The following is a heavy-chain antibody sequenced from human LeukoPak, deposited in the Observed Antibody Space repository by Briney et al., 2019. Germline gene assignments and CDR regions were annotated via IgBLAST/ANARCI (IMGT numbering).Heavy chain of an antibody. J-gene: IGHJ4*02. Sequence: GASVKVSCKASGYTFTSYYMHWVRQAPGQGLEWMGIINPSGVSTSYAPKFQGRVTMTRDTSTSTVYMELSSLRSEDPAVYYCARAQRWLQPFDYWGQGTLVTVSS. CDR1: GYTFTSYY. CDR2: INPSGVST. V-gene: IGHV1-46*01. CDR3: ARAQRWLQPFDY. D-gene: IGHD5-24*01.